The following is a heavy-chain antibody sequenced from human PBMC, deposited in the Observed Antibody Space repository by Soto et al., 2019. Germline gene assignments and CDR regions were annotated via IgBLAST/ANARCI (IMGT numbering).Heavy chain of an antibody. Sequence: SETLSLTCTVSGVSITSHYWTWIRQPPGKGLEWIGNIYNSGRTNYNPSLKGRVTISLDTSDNDFSLRLTSLTAADTAVYYCARVHSGWSSGHGLDVWGQGTTVTVSS. CDR2: IYNSGRT. CDR1: GVSITSHY. J-gene: IGHJ6*02. V-gene: IGHV4-59*11. CDR3: ARVHSGWSSGHGLDV. D-gene: IGHD6-19*01.